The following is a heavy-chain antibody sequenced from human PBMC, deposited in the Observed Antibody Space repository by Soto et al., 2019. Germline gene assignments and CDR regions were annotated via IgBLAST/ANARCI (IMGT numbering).Heavy chain of an antibody. CDR2: LNSDASTI. CDR1: GFTFSSYW. V-gene: IGHV3-74*02. CDR3: ARGGGTQPWSLLNN. Sequence: EVQLVESGGGFVQAGGSLRLSCAASGFTFSSYWMHWVRQAPGNGLLWVSRLNSDASTINYADSVKGRFTISRDNARNILYLQMNILXTHDTAVYYCARGGGTQPWSLLNNWGKGTMVTVSP. D-gene: IGHD3-16*01. J-gene: IGHJ3*02.